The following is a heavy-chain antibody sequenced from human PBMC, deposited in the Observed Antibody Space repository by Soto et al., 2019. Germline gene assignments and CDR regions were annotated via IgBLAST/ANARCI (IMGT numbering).Heavy chain of an antibody. Sequence: RESLKISCKGSGYSFISYWIGWVRQMPGKGLEWMGIIYPGDSDTRYSPSFQGQVTISADKSISTAYLQWSSLKASDTAMYYCARHNGDCSSTSCYFLGYYYYGMDVWGQGTTVTVSS. V-gene: IGHV5-51*01. CDR1: GYSFISYW. D-gene: IGHD2-2*03. J-gene: IGHJ6*02. CDR3: ARHNGDCSSTSCYFLGYYYYGMDV. CDR2: IYPGDSDT.